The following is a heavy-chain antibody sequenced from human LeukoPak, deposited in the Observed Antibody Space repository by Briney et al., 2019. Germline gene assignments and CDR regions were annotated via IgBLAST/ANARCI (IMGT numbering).Heavy chain of an antibody. J-gene: IGHJ4*02. D-gene: IGHD3-22*01. Sequence: GGSLRLSCAASGFTFSNYWMHWVRQAPGKGLVWVSRINSDGSTTNYADSVKGRFTISRDNSKNTLYLQMNSLRAEDTAVYYCAKVLYYYDSSGIRNWGQGTLVTVSS. CDR2: INSDGSTT. CDR1: GFTFSNYW. CDR3: AKVLYYYDSSGIRN. V-gene: IGHV3-74*01.